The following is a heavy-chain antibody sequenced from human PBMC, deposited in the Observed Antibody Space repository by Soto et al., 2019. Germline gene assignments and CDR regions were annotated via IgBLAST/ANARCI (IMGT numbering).Heavy chain of an antibody. J-gene: IGHJ5*02. CDR2: ISYSGST. CDR1: GGSISSGRYF. Sequence: QVQLQESGPGLVKPSQTLSLTCTVSGGSISSGRYFWSWIRQHPGKGLEWVGCISYSGSTYYSPSLRSRVTISVDTSKNPFSLKMSSVTAADTAVYYCAREVVVAATPNWFDPWGQGTLVTVSS. D-gene: IGHD2-15*01. CDR3: AREVVVAATPNWFDP. V-gene: IGHV4-31*03.